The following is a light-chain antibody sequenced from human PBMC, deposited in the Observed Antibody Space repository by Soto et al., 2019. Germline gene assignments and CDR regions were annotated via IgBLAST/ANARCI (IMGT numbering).Light chain of an antibody. CDR1: KGISNY. CDR3: QKYDSSPWT. CDR2: AAS. J-gene: IGKJ1*01. Sequence: DIQMTQSPSSLSASVRDRVTITCRASKGISNYLAWYQQKPGKVPKLLIYAASTLQSGVPSRFSGSGSVTDFTLTISSLQPEDVATYSWQKYDSSPWTFVQGTKVEIK. V-gene: IGKV1-27*01.